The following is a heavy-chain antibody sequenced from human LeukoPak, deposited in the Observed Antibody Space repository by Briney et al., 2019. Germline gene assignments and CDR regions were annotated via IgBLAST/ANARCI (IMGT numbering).Heavy chain of an antibody. D-gene: IGHD4-17*01. V-gene: IGHV3-74*01. CDR2: INSDGSST. CDR1: GFTFSSYW. J-gene: IGHJ4*02. CDR3: AKDPTTVTTFLDY. Sequence: GGSLRLSCAASGFTFSSYWMHWVRQAPGKGLVWVSRINSDGSSTSYADSVKGRFTISRDNSKNTLYLQMNSLRAEDTAVYYCAKDPTTVTTFLDYWGQGTLVTVSS.